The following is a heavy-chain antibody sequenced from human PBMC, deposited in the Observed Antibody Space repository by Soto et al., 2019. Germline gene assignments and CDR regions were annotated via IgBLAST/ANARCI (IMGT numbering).Heavy chain of an antibody. CDR3: ARGGSNDWQVAFDI. D-gene: IGHD3-9*01. CDR1: GGSFSTYY. V-gene: IGHV4-34*01. CDR2: INHNGNN. Sequence: SETLSRTCVVSGGSFSTYYYSWIRQSPGKGLEWIGEINHNGNNNYSPSLKSRVTMSLDTSKNQFSLKLTSVTAADTAVYYCARGGSNDWQVAFDIWGQGTMVTVSS. J-gene: IGHJ3*02.